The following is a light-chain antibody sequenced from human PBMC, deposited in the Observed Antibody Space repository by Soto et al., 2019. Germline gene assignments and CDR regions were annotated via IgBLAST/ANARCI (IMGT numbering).Light chain of an antibody. V-gene: IGKV3-20*01. CDR1: QSVSSSY. CDR3: QQYGSSLWT. J-gene: IGKJ1*01. CDR2: GAS. Sequence: EIVMTQSACTLSWSPGERATLSWRASQSVSSSYLAWYQQKHGQAPRLLIYGASSRATGIPDRFSGSGYGTDFNLTISRLETEDFAVYYCQQYGSSLWTFGQGTKVDIK.